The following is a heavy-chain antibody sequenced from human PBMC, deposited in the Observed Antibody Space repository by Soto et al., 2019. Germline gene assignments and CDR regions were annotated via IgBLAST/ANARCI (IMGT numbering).Heavy chain of an antibody. Sequence: PSETLSLTCAVSGDSISRGGYSWTWIRQPPGKALEWIGNIYDSGSTSYNPSLKSRVTMSVDTYKNQFSLRLTSVTAADTAVYFCARGSSSYYDYGMDVWGQGTTVTVSS. CDR2: IYDSGST. J-gene: IGHJ6*02. D-gene: IGHD6-6*01. CDR3: ARGSSSYYDYGMDV. V-gene: IGHV4-30-2*01. CDR1: GDSISRGGYS.